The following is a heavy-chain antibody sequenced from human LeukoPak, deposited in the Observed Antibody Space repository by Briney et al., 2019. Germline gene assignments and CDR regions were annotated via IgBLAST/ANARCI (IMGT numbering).Heavy chain of an antibody. CDR2: IDYRGST. CDR3: ARSRSGYSYDHAAFEI. D-gene: IGHD5-18*01. CDR1: GDSISTYY. Sequence: SETLSLTCTVSGDSISTYYWSWIRQPPGKGLEWIAYIDYRGSTTYNPSLRSRVTISVDTSRNQFSLKLYSVTAADTAVNYCARSRSGYSYDHAAFEIWGQGTMVTVSS. J-gene: IGHJ3*02. V-gene: IGHV4-59*01.